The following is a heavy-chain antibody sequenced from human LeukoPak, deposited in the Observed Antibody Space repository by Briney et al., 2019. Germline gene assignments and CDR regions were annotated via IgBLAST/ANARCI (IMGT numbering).Heavy chain of an antibody. Sequence: GGSLRLSCAASGFTFSSYGMHWVRQAPGKGLEWVAFIRYDGSNKYYADSVKGRFTISRDNSKNTLYLQMNSLRAEDTAVYYCAKVSYYYDSSGYPLPDDYWGQGTLVTVSS. J-gene: IGHJ4*02. D-gene: IGHD3-22*01. CDR1: GFTFSSYG. CDR2: IRYDGSNK. CDR3: AKVSYYYDSSGYPLPDDY. V-gene: IGHV3-30*02.